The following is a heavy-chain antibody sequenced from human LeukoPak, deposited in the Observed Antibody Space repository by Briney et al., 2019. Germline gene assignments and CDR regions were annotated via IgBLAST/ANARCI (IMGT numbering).Heavy chain of an antibody. J-gene: IGHJ4*02. CDR1: GFTVSSNY. CDR3: ARALGYYDILTDYYGIDY. CDR2: ISYDGSNK. Sequence: GGSLRLSCAASGFTVSSNYMSWVRQAPGKGLEWVAVISYDGSNKYYADSVKGRFTISRDNSKNTLYLQMNSLRAEDTAVYYCARALGYYDILTDYYGIDYWGQGTLVTVSS. D-gene: IGHD3-9*01. V-gene: IGHV3-30-3*01.